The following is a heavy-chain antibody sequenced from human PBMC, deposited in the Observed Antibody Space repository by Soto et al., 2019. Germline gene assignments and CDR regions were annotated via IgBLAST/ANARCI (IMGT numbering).Heavy chain of an antibody. CDR3: ARGRAISSYYYYGMDV. CDR1: GFTFSTYS. Sequence: GGSLRLSCAASGFTFSTYSMNWVRQAPGKGLEWVSSISSGSAEIYYADSMKGRFTISRDNAKNSLYLQMNSLRAEDTAVYYCARGRAISSYYYYGMDVWGQGTTVTVSS. V-gene: IGHV3-21*01. D-gene: IGHD2-2*02. J-gene: IGHJ6*02. CDR2: ISSGSAEI.